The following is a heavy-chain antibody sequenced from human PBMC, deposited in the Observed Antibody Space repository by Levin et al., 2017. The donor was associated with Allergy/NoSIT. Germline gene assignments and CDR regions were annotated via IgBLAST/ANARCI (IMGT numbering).Heavy chain of an antibody. CDR2: ISWNTGSI. Sequence: PGGSLRLSCAASGFTFDDYAMHWVRQAPGKGLEWVSGISWNTGSIGYADSVRGRFTISRDNVKNSLYLQMNSLRAEDTALYYCARATLEGMTGTYYCGMDVWGQGTTVTVSS. V-gene: IGHV3-9*01. J-gene: IGHJ6*02. CDR3: ARATLEGMTGTYYCGMDV. D-gene: IGHD3-9*01. CDR1: GFTFDDYA.